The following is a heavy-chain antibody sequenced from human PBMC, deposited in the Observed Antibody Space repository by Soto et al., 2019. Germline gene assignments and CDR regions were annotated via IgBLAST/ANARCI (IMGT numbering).Heavy chain of an antibody. CDR2: ISNDGSSE. Sequence: ESGGGVVQPGRSLRISCAATGFSFNFYAMYWVRQAPGKGLEWVAMISNDGSSENYADSVRGRFIISRDNSKKTLFLQMNSLRPEDTANYYWVRDSGANYGTFWYFDLWGRGTLVTVSS. V-gene: IGHV3-30-3*01. CDR1: GFSFNFYA. CDR3: VRDSGANYGTFWYFDL. J-gene: IGHJ2*01. D-gene: IGHD5-18*01.